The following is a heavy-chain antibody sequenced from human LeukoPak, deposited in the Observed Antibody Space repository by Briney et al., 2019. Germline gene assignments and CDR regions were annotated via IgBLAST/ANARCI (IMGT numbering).Heavy chain of an antibody. V-gene: IGHV3-66*03. Sequence: GGSLRLSCAASGFTVSSNYMSWVRQAPGKGLEWVSVIYSCGSTYYADPVKGRFTISRDNSKNTLYLQMNSLRAEDTAVYYCARVWSPYSSTSCYPSDYYYYMDVWGKGTTVTVSS. D-gene: IGHD2-2*01. CDR2: IYSCGST. J-gene: IGHJ6*03. CDR1: GFTVSSNY. CDR3: ARVWSPYSSTSCYPSDYYYYMDV.